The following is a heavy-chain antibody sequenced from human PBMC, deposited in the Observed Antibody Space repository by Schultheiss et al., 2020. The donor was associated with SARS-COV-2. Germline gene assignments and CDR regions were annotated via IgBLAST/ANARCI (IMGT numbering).Heavy chain of an antibody. CDR3: ARVEALGATGSDWFDP. V-gene: IGHV4-39*07. CDR1: GGSISSYY. CDR2: IYYSGST. J-gene: IGHJ5*02. Sequence: SETLSLTCTVSGGSISSYYWGWIRQPPGKGLEWIGSIYYSGSTNYNPSLKSRVTISVDTSKNQFSLKLSSVTAADTAVYYCARVEALGATGSDWFDPWGQGTLVTVSS. D-gene: IGHD1-26*01.